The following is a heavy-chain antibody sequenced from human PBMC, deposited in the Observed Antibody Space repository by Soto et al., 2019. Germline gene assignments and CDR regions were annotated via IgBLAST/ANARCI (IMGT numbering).Heavy chain of an antibody. V-gene: IGHV3-64D*06. D-gene: IGHD3-22*01. CDR1: GFTFSNYD. CDR2: VSSNGDTT. J-gene: IGHJ4*02. CDR3: VKAHYYYDSSGYRDYLDY. Sequence: GSLRLSCSASGFTFSNYDMHWVRQAPGKGLEHVSVVSSNGDTTYYADSVKGRFTISRDNSKKTLSLQMTSLRAEDTAVYYWVKAHYYYDSSGYRDYLDYWGQGTLVTVSS.